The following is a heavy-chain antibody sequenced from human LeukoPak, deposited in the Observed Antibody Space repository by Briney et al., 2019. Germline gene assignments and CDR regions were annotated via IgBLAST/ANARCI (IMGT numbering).Heavy chain of an antibody. V-gene: IGHV3-23*01. J-gene: IGHJ4*02. CDR1: GFTFSIYA. Sequence: PGGSLRLSCAASGFTFSIYATNWVRQAPGKGLEWVSAMSGSGETTYYADSVKGRFTISRDNSKNTLFLQMNSLRAEDTAVYYCASSGHYGYWGQGTLVTVSS. D-gene: IGHD3-3*01. CDR2: MSGSGETT. CDR3: ASSGHYGY.